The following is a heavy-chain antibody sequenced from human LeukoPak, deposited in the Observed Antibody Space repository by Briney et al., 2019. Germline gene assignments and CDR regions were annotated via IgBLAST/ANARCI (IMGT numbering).Heavy chain of an antibody. D-gene: IGHD1-20*01. J-gene: IGHJ4*02. CDR2: IYYSGST. V-gene: IGHV4-39*01. Sequence: KPSETLSLTCAVSGGSISSSSYYWGWIRQPPGKGLEWIGSIYYSGSTYYNPSLKSRVTISVDTSKNQFSLKLSSVTAADTAVYYCAGSPPGYVTAHPYYFDYWGQGTLVTVSS. CDR1: GGSISSSSYY. CDR3: AGSPPGYVTAHPYYFDY.